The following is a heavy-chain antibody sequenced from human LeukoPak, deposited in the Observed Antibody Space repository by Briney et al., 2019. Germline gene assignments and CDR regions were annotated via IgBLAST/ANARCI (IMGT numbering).Heavy chain of an antibody. CDR2: IYYSGST. CDR1: GGSISGNSYY. CDR3: ARVVVVAATDWFDP. J-gene: IGHJ5*02. D-gene: IGHD2-15*01. Sequence: SETLSLTCAVSGGSISGNSYYWGWIRQPPGKGLEWIGSIYYSGSTYYNPSLKSRFTISVDTSKNQFSLKLSSVTAADTAVYYCARVVVVAATDWFDPWGQGTLVTVSS. V-gene: IGHV4-39*01.